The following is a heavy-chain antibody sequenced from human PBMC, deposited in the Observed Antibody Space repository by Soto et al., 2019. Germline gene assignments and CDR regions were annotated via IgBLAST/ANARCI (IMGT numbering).Heavy chain of an antibody. CDR2: ISWKGVNI. V-gene: IGHV3-9*01. J-gene: IGHJ4*02. D-gene: IGHD1-26*01. CDR1: GFTFDDYA. CDR3: AKDPTSGSSHPGYFDY. Sequence: GGSLRLSCAASGFTFDDYAMHWVRQAPGKGLEWVSGISWKGVNIYYADSVKGRFTIPRDNAKNSLYLQMSSLRAEDTALYYCAKDPTSGSSHPGYFDYWGQGTLVTVSS.